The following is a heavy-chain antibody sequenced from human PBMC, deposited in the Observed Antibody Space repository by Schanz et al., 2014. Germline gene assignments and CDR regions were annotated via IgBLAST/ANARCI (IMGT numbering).Heavy chain of an antibody. D-gene: IGHD3-22*01. CDR1: GFTFSDHY. V-gene: IGHV3-11*06. J-gene: IGHJ4*02. CDR2: ISGTTTYT. CDR3: AKDPSHGDYDYYFDY. Sequence: VQLVESGGGLVQPGGSLRLSCAASGFTFSDHYMSWIRQAPGKGLEWVSYISGTTTYTNYADSVKGRFTVSRDSGQNSLYLQMNSLRAGDTAVYYCAKDPSHGDYDYYFDYWGQGTLXTVSS.